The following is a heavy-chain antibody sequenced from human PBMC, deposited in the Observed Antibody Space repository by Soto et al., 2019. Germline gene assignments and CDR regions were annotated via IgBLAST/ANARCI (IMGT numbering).Heavy chain of an antibody. V-gene: IGHV1-58*01. CDR3: AAWYNWNYGTNHFDY. D-gene: IGHD1-7*01. Sequence: SVKVSCKASGFTFTSPAVQSVRQARGQRLEWIGWIVVGSGNTNYAQKFQERVTITRDMSTSTAYMELSSLRSEDTAVYYCAAWYNWNYGTNHFDYWGQGILLTVSS. CDR2: IVVGSGNT. J-gene: IGHJ4*02. CDR1: GFTFTSPA.